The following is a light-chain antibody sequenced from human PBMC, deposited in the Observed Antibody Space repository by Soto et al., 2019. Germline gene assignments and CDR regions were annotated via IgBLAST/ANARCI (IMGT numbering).Light chain of an antibody. Sequence: EIVLTQSPATLSLSPGERATLSCRASQSVSSYLAWYQQKPGQAPRLLIYDASNRATGIPARFSGSGSGTDFNLTISRLEPEDFAVYYCQPRSNWPLTFGGGTKVEIK. CDR3: QPRSNWPLT. CDR2: DAS. CDR1: QSVSSY. J-gene: IGKJ4*01. V-gene: IGKV3-11*01.